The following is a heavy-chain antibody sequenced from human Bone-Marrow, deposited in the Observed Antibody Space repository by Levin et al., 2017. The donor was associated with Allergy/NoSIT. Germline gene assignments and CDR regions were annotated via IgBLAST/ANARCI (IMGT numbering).Heavy chain of an antibody. CDR1: GGSIDSKY. Sequence: TSETLSLTCNVSGGSIDSKYWSWIRQIPGKGLEWIGYVYYTGLSRYNPSLKRRVTISVDTSKNQFFLKVSSVTAADTAVYFCARTDHPSSPHFDYWGQGTLVTVSS. CDR3: ARTDHPSSPHFDY. J-gene: IGHJ4*02. D-gene: IGHD6-13*01. V-gene: IGHV4-59*01. CDR2: VYYTGLS.